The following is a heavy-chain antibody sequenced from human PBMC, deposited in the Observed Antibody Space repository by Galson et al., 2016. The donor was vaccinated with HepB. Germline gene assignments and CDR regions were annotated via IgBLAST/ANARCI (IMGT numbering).Heavy chain of an antibody. J-gene: IGHJ4*02. CDR2: ISYDGSNK. V-gene: IGHV3-30*04. CDR3: ARDLGRIAASAIEY. D-gene: IGHD6-13*01. CDR1: GFTFRTYA. Sequence: SLRLSCAASGFTFRTYAMHWVRQAPGKGLEWVAVISYDGSNKYYADSVKGRFTISRDNPKNTLYVQMNSLRVEDTAVYYCARDLGRIAASAIEYWGQGTLVSVSS.